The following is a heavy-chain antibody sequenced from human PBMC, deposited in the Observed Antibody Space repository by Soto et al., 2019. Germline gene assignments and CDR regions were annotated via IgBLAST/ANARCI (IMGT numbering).Heavy chain of an antibody. CDR1: GGSISSGGYY. V-gene: IGHV4-31*03. J-gene: IGHJ4*02. Sequence: PSETLSLTCTVSGGSISSGGYYWSWIRQHPGKGLEWIGYIYYSGSTYYNPSLKSRVTISVDTSKNQFSLKLSSVTAADTAVYYCARLGGGGVYYDDSSGSPPYFDYWGQGTLVTVSS. D-gene: IGHD3-22*01. CDR2: IYYSGST. CDR3: ARLGGGGVYYDDSSGSPPYFDY.